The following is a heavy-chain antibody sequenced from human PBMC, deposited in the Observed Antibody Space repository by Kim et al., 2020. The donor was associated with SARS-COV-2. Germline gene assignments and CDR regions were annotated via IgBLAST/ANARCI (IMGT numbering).Heavy chain of an antibody. CDR1: GFAFSSYG. Sequence: GGSLRLSCAASGFAFSSYGMHWVRQAPGKGLEWVALIWHDASNTYYADSVKGRFTISRDYSKNTLYLQMNSLRAEDTAVYYCARDYLSGGDLDDWGQGTLVTVSS. D-gene: IGHD2-21*02. CDR3: ARDYLSGGDLDD. V-gene: IGHV3-33*01. CDR2: IWHDASNT. J-gene: IGHJ4*02.